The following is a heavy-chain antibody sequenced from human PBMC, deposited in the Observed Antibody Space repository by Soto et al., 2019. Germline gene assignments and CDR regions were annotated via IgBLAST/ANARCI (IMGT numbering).Heavy chain of an antibody. CDR1: GGTFSSYA. CDR3: ARVVATDFDY. V-gene: IGHV1-69*12. CDR2: IIPIFGTA. D-gene: IGHD2-15*01. Sequence: QVQLVQSGAEVKKPGSSVKVSCKASGGTFSSYAISWVRQAPGQGLEWMGGIIPIFGTANYAPKFQGRVTIRAGESAGTAYMELSSLSSEATAVYYCARVVATDFDYWGPGTLVTVSS. J-gene: IGHJ4*02.